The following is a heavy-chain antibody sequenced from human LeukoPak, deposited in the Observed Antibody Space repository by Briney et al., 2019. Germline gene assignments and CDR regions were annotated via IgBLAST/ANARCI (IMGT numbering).Heavy chain of an antibody. Sequence: ASVKVSCKASGYTFTSYGISWVRQAPGQGLEWMGWISAYNGNTNYAQKLQGRVAMTGDTSISTAYMDLSRLRSDDTAVYYCARHGRFYDAFDIWGQGTMVTVSS. CDR2: ISAYNGNT. D-gene: IGHD3-3*01. V-gene: IGHV1-18*01. J-gene: IGHJ3*02. CDR1: GYTFTSYG. CDR3: ARHGRFYDAFDI.